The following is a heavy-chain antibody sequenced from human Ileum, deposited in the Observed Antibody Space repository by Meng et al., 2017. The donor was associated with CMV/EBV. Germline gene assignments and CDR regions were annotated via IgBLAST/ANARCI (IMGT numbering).Heavy chain of an antibody. CDR2: IHHTDHLSEGI. Sequence: SETLSLTCTVYGGSFSGYYWTWIRQPPGKGLEWIGEIHHTDHLSEGINCNPSLKSRVTMSVDTTTNQFSLKLNSVTAADTAVYYCSRGLDSFKLGNDWDQGTLVTVSS. J-gene: IGHJ4*02. CDR3: SRGLDSFKLGND. V-gene: IGHV4-34*01. D-gene: IGHD1-1*01. CDR1: GGSFSGYY.